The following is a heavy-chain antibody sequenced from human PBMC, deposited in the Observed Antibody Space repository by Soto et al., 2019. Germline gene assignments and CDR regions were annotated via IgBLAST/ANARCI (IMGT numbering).Heavy chain of an antibody. V-gene: IGHV4-59*01. D-gene: IGHD3-22*01. CDR2: IYYSGST. CDR1: GGSISSYY. Sequence: SETLSLTCTVSGGSISSYYWSWIRQPPGKGLEWIGYIYYSGSTNYNPSLKSRVTISVDTSKNQFSLKLSSVTAADTAVYYCARSEKEYYQWGYSSGYYFPFDIWGQGTMVTVSS. J-gene: IGHJ3*02. CDR3: ARSEKEYYQWGYSSGYYFPFDI.